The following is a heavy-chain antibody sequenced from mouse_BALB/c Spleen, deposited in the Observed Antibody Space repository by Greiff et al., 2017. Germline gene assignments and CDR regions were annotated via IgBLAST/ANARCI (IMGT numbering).Heavy chain of an antibody. D-gene: IGHD1-1*01. J-gene: IGHJ2*01. V-gene: IGHV5-4*02. CDR3: ARGGDGSVDY. Sequence: EVNVVESGGGLVKPGGSLKLSCAASGFTFSDYYMYWVRQTPEKRLEWVATISDGGSYTYYPDSVKGRFTISRDNAKNNLYLQMSSLKSEDTAMYYCARGGDGSVDYWGQGTTLTVSS. CDR1: GFTFSDYY. CDR2: ISDGGSYT.